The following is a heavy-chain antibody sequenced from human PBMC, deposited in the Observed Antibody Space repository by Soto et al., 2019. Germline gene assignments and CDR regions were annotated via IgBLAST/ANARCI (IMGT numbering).Heavy chain of an antibody. Sequence: EVQLVESGGGLVKPGGSLRLSCAASGFTFSNAWMSWVRQAPGKGLEWVGRIKSKPDGGTTDYAAPVKGRFTISRDDSKNTLYLQMNSLKTEDTAVYYCTTWAMLWFGDPGDGMDVWGQGTTVTVSS. V-gene: IGHV3-15*01. CDR2: IKSKPDGGTT. J-gene: IGHJ6*02. CDR1: GFTFSNAW. CDR3: TTWAMLWFGDPGDGMDV. D-gene: IGHD3-10*01.